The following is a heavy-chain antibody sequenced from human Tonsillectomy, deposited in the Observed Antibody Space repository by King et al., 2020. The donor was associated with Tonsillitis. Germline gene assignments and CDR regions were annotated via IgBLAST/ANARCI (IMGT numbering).Heavy chain of an antibody. Sequence: VQLVESGGGLVQPGGSLRLSCAASGFTFRSYAMSWVRQAPGKGLEWVSTISGGDGSTYYADSVKGRFTISRDNSKNTLYLQMNSLRVEDTAVYYSAKGYDFWSGYYAFGIWGQGTMVTVSS. V-gene: IGHV3-23*04. CDR3: AKGYDFWSGYYAFGI. CDR1: GFTFRSYA. CDR2: ISGGDGST. D-gene: IGHD3-3*01. J-gene: IGHJ3*02.